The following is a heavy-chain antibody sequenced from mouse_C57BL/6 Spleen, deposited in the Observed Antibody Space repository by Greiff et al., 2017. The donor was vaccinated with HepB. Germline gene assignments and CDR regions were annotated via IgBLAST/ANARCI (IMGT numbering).Heavy chain of an antibody. CDR1: GFTFSSYA. V-gene: IGHV5-4*01. J-gene: IGHJ3*01. Sequence: EVQLVESGGGLVKPGGSLKLSCAASGFTFSSYAMSWVRQTPEKRLEWVATISDGGSYTYYPDNVKGRFTISRDNAKNNLYLQMSHLKSEDTAMYYCARENSGFAYWGQGTLVTVSA. CDR2: ISDGGSYT. CDR3: ARENSGFAY.